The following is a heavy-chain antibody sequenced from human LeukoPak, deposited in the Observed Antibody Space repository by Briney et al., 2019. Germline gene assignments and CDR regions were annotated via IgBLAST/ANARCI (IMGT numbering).Heavy chain of an antibody. CDR3: ARVRYFDWSDWFDP. V-gene: IGHV4-38-2*01. D-gene: IGHD3-9*01. CDR1: GYSISSGYY. CDR2: IYHSGST. Sequence: PSETLSLTCAVSGYSISSGYYWGWIRQPPGKRLEWIGSIYHSGSTYYNPSLKSRVTISVDTSKNQFSLKLSSVTAADTAVYYCARVRYFDWSDWFDPWGQGTLVTVSS. J-gene: IGHJ5*02.